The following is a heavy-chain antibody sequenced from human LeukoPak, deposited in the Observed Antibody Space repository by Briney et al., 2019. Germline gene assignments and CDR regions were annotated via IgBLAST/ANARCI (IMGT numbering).Heavy chain of an antibody. D-gene: IGHD6-19*01. CDR2: IIPIFGTA. CDR3: ASGVAVAGTKGSPYYYYGMDV. J-gene: IGHJ6*02. CDR1: GGTFSSYA. Sequence: SVKVSCKASGGTFSSYAISWVRQAPGQGPEWMGGIIPIFGTANYAQKFQGRVTITADESTSTAYMELSSLRSEDTAVYYCASGVAVAGTKGSPYYYYGMDVWGQGTTVTVSS. V-gene: IGHV1-69*13.